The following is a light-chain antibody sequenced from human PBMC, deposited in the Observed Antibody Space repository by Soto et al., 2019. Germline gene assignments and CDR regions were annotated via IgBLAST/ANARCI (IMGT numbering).Light chain of an antibody. CDR2: QDT. CDR1: KLGDKY. V-gene: IGLV3-1*01. Sequence: SYELSQSSSVSVSPGQTASITCSGDKLGDKYASWYQQKPGQSPVLVIYQDTKRPSGIPERFSGSNSGNTATLTISETQAMDEADYFCQASDSSTVLFGGGTKLTVL. J-gene: IGLJ2*01. CDR3: QASDSSTVL.